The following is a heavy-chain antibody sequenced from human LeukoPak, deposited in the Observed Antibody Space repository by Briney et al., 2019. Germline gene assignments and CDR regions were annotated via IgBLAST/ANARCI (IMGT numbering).Heavy chain of an antibody. D-gene: IGHD5-24*01. CDR3: ARGGDGNRRDFDY. J-gene: IGHJ4*02. CDR2: INPNSGDP. Sequence: ASVRVSCKASGHTFTGYYMHWLRQAPGQGLQWMGWINPNSGDPNYAQTFQGRVTMTRDTSISTAYMQLNSLRSDDTAVYYCARGGDGNRRDFDYWGQGTLVTVSS. CDR1: GHTFTGYY. V-gene: IGHV1-2*02.